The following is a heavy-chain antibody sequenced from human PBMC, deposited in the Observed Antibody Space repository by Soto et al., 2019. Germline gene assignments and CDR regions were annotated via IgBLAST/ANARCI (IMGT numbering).Heavy chain of an antibody. Sequence: PGGSLRLSCAASGFSFSDAWMTWVRQAPGKRLEWVGRIKSQGEGGTTEYGAPVKGRFTISRDDSENTLHLQMNSLKTEDTAVYYCATFRRYSDSWGNGTLVTVSS. V-gene: IGHV3-15*01. CDR3: ATFRRYSDS. CDR1: GFSFSDAW. CDR2: IKSQGEGGTT. D-gene: IGHD2-15*01. J-gene: IGHJ5*01.